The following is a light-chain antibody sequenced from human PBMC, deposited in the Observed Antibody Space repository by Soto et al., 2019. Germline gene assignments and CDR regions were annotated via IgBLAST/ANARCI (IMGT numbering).Light chain of an antibody. CDR2: GAS. J-gene: IGKJ5*01. Sequence: THSPIALSLSPGKLAFLSCRASQSVSSSYLAWYQQKPGQAPRLLIYGASSRATGVPDRFSGSGSGTDFTLTISRLQPEDFAVYFCQQYSSSPITFGQGTRLEI. CDR3: QQYSSSPIT. V-gene: IGKV3-20*01. CDR1: QSVSSSY.